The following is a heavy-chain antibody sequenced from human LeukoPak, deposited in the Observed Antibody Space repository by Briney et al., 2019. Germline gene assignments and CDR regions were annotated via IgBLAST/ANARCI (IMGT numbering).Heavy chain of an antibody. CDR2: ISAYNGNT. Sequence: GASVKVSCKASGYTFTSYGISWVRQAPGQGLEWMGWISAYNGNTNYAQKLQGRVTVTTDTSTSTAYMELRSLRSDDTAVYYCARVPAAIRGYSYGYRAGFDYWGQGTLVTVSS. CDR3: ARVPAAIRGYSYGYRAGFDY. J-gene: IGHJ4*02. V-gene: IGHV1-18*01. CDR1: GYTFTSYG. D-gene: IGHD5-18*01.